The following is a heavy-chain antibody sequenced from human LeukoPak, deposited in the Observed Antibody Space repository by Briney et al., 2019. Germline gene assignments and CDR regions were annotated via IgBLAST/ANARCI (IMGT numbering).Heavy chain of an antibody. CDR3: AREGRGSYYFDY. CDR1: GGSISSYY. Sequence: SETLSLTCTVSGGSISSYYWSWIRQPPGKGLKWIGYIYYSGSTNYNPSLKSRVTISVDTSKNQFSLKLSSVTAADTAVYYCAREGRGSYYFDYWGQGTLVTVSS. D-gene: IGHD1-26*01. CDR2: IYYSGST. V-gene: IGHV4-59*01. J-gene: IGHJ4*02.